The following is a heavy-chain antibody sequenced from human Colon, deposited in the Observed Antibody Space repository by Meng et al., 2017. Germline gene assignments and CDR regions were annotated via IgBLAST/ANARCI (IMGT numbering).Heavy chain of an antibody. J-gene: IGHJ4*02. V-gene: IGHV3-33*01. CDR2: IWFHGNDQ. CDR1: GFNFSNYG. D-gene: IGHD5-12*01. CDR3: VRDADVSGYYSPADY. Sequence: GGLLRSPFAALGFNFSNYGMHWVRQSPGKGLEWLAIIWFHGNDQKYADSVKGRFTVSRDNSKNTLYLQLNSLRADDTAVYFCVRDADVSGYYSPADYWGQGTLVTVSS.